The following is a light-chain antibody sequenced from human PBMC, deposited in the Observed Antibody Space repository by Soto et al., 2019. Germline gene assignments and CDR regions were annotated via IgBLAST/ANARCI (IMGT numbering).Light chain of an antibody. J-gene: IGLJ3*02. CDR2: EDN. V-gene: IGLV6-57*01. Sequence: NFMLTQPHSVSESPGKTVIISCTRSSGSIASTYVQWYQQRPGSSPTTVIYEDNQRPSGVPDRFSGSIDSSSNSASRPISGLETEDEADYFCQSYDATNQVFGGGTKLTVL. CDR1: SGSIASTY. CDR3: QSYDATNQV.